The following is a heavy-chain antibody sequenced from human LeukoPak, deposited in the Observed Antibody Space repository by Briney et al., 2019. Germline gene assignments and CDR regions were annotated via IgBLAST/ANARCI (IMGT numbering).Heavy chain of an antibody. Sequence: GGSLRLSCAASGFTFSNAWLNWVRQAPGKGLEWVGHIKSKTDGGTTDYAAPVKGRFTISRDDSKNTLFLQMNSLKTEDTAVYYCTLSWGSGSYYDYWGQGTLVTVSS. CDR2: IKSKTDGGTT. J-gene: IGHJ4*02. CDR1: GFTFSNAW. V-gene: IGHV3-15*01. CDR3: TLSWGSGSYYDY. D-gene: IGHD3-10*01.